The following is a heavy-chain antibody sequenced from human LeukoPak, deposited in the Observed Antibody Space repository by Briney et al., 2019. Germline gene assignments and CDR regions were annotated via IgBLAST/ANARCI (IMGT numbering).Heavy chain of an antibody. D-gene: IGHD3-10*01. CDR2: IYSGGST. CDR1: GFIVSSNY. J-gene: IGHJ4*02. CDR3: ARDAKYYYGSRTYFFFEY. Sequence: PGGSLRLSCAASGFIVSSNYMSWVRQAPGKGLAWVSVIYSGGSTYYADSVKGRFTISRDNSKNTLYLQMNSLRAEDTAVYYCARDAKYYYGSRTYFFFEYWGQGTLLTVSS. V-gene: IGHV3-53*01.